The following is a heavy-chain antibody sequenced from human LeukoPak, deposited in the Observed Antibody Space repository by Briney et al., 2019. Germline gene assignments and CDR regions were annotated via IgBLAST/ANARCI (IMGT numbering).Heavy chain of an antibody. D-gene: IGHD2-21*02. CDR2: INSDGSST. V-gene: IGHV3-74*01. Sequence: GGSLRLSCAASGFTFSSYWMHWVRQAPGKGLVWVSRINSDGSSTSYADSVKGRFTISRDNAKNTLYLQMNSLRAEDTAVCYCARRLAYCGGDCYSFAFDIWGQGTMATVSS. J-gene: IGHJ3*02. CDR1: GFTFSSYW. CDR3: ARRLAYCGGDCYSFAFDI.